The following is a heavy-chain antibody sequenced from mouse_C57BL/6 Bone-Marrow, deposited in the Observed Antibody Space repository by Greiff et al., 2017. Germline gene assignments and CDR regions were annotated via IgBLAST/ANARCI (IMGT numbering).Heavy chain of an antibody. Sequence: EVKLMESGPGLVKPSQSLSLTCSVTGYSITSGYYWNWIRQFPGNKLEWMGYISYDGSNNYIPSLKNRISITRDTSKNQFFLKLNSVTTEDTATYYCARKRCWYFDVWGTGTTVTVSS. D-gene: IGHD1-1*01. CDR3: ARKRCWYFDV. CDR1: GYSITSGYY. V-gene: IGHV3-6*01. J-gene: IGHJ1*03. CDR2: ISYDGSN.